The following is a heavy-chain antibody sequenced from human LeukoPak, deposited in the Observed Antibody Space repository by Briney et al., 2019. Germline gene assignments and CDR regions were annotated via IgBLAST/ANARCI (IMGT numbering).Heavy chain of an antibody. Sequence: GGSLRLSCAASGFTFSSYIMNWVRQAPGKGLEWVSSISSSSSYIYYADSVKGRFTISRDNAKNSLYLQMNSLRAEDTAVYYCAREITGHYYFDYWGQGNLVTVSS. CDR1: GFTFSSYI. CDR3: AREITGHYYFDY. CDR2: ISSSSSYI. J-gene: IGHJ4*02. D-gene: IGHD1-20*01. V-gene: IGHV3-21*01.